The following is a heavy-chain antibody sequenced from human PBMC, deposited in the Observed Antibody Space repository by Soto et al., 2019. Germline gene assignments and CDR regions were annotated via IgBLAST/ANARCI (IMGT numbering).Heavy chain of an antibody. CDR3: ARGGRRNYDIMTGYADDVFDI. D-gene: IGHD3-9*01. V-gene: IGHV1-46*01. Sequence: ASVKVSCKASGYTFTSYYMHWVRQAPGQGLEWMGIINPSGGSTSYAQKIQGRDTMTRDTSTNTVYMELSSLRSEDTAVYYFARGGRRNYDIMTGYADDVFDIWGQGTLVTVSS. CDR1: GYTFTSYY. J-gene: IGHJ3*02. CDR2: INPSGGST.